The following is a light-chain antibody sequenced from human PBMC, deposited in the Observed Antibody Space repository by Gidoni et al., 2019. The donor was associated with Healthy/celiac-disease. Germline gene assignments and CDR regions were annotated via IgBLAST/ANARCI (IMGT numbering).Light chain of an antibody. CDR2: LGS. CDR1: QGLLHSNGYNY. J-gene: IGKJ1*01. V-gene: IGKV2-28*01. CDR3: MQALQTPWT. Sequence: IVMTQCPLSLHVTPGEPASISCRSSQGLLHSNGYNYLDWYLQKPGQSPQLLIYLGSNRASGVPDRFSGSGSGTDFTLKISRVEAEDVGVYYCMQALQTPWTFGQGTKVEIK.